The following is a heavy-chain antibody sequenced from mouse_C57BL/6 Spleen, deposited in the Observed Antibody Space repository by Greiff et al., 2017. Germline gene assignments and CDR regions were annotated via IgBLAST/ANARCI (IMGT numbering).Heavy chain of an antibody. Sequence: EVKLVESGGGLVKPGGSLKLSCAASGFTFSSYAMSWVRQTPEKRLEWVATISDGGSYTYYPDNVKGRFTISRDNAKNNLYLQMSHLKSEDTAMYYCARDPGYDYYFDYWGQGTTLTVSS. CDR3: ARDPGYDYYFDY. D-gene: IGHD2-4*01. V-gene: IGHV5-4*01. CDR1: GFTFSSYA. J-gene: IGHJ2*01. CDR2: ISDGGSYT.